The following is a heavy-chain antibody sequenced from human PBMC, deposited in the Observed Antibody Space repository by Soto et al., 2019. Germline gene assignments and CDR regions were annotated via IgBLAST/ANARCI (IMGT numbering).Heavy chain of an antibody. V-gene: IGHV4-34*02. CDR2: INHSGNT. Sequence: QVQLQQWGAGLLKPSETLSLSCAVYGESFRGYYWTWIRQPPGKGLEWIGEINHSGNTNYNPSLKSRVTISADTSKNQFSLKLNSMPAADTAVYYCARAEAGFQCWGQGTLVIVSS. CDR1: GESFRGYY. J-gene: IGHJ1*01. CDR3: ARAEAGFQC.